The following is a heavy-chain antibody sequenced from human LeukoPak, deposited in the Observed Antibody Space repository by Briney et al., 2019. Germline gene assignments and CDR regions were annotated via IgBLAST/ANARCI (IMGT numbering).Heavy chain of an antibody. D-gene: IGHD3-22*01. Sequence: SSETLSLTCPVYGGSFSGYYWSWIRQPPGKGLEWIGEINHSGSTNYNPSLKSRVTISVDTSKNQFSLKLSSVTAADTAVYYCARGSTPYYYDSSGYYPTYYYYYMDVWGKGTTVTVSS. CDR2: INHSGST. V-gene: IGHV4-34*01. J-gene: IGHJ6*03. CDR1: GGSFSGYY. CDR3: ARGSTPYYYDSSGYYPTYYYYYMDV.